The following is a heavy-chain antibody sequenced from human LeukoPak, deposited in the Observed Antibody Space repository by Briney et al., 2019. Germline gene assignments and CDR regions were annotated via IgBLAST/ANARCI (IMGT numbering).Heavy chain of an antibody. Sequence: GGSLRLSCAASGVTFSGYSMNWVRQAPGKGLEWVSAITATSLHIYYADSVKGRFTISRDNAKNSLYLQMNSLRVEDTAVYYCARAPTVLVGYCSSSSCQADYWGQGTLVTVSS. D-gene: IGHD2-2*01. CDR2: ITATSLHI. CDR1: GVTFSGYS. V-gene: IGHV3-21*01. CDR3: ARAPTVLVGYCSSSSCQADY. J-gene: IGHJ4*02.